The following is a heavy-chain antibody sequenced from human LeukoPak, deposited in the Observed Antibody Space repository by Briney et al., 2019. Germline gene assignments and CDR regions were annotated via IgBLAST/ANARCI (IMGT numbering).Heavy chain of an antibody. Sequence: GGSLRLSCAASGFTFDDYAMHWVRQAPGKGLEWVLGISWNSGSIGYADSVKGRFTISRDNAKNSLYLQMNSLRAEDTALYYCARSAYYYDSSGYYPVYYFDYWGQGTLVTVSS. D-gene: IGHD3-22*01. J-gene: IGHJ4*02. V-gene: IGHV3-9*01. CDR1: GFTFDDYA. CDR3: ARSAYYYDSSGYYPVYYFDY. CDR2: ISWNSGSI.